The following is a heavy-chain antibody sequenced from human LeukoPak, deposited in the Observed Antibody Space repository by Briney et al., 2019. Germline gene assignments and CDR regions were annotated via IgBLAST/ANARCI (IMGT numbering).Heavy chain of an antibody. J-gene: IGHJ5*02. V-gene: IGHV4-59*12. CDR3: ARDPPYSSGRYAGDP. CDR2: IYHSGPS. Sequence: SETLSLTCTVSSASISTYYWSWIRQPPGKGLEWIGYIYHSGPSNYNPSLKSRVAMSVDTSKSQFSLKLSSVTAADTAVYYCARDPPYSSGRYAGDPWGQGTLVTVSS. CDR1: SASISTYY. D-gene: IGHD6-19*01.